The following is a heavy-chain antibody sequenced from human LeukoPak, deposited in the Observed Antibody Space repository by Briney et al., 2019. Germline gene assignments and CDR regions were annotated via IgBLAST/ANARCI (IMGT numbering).Heavy chain of an antibody. CDR1: GGSISSYY. V-gene: IGHV4-59*01. CDR3: ARLRYSGYVKYYFDY. J-gene: IGHJ4*02. CDR2: IYFSGST. D-gene: IGHD5-12*01. Sequence: SETLPLTCTVSGGSISSYYWSWIRQPPGKGLECIGYIYFSGSTNYGPSLKSRVTISVDTSKNQFSLKLTSVTAADTAVYYCARLRYSGYVKYYFDYWGQGTLVTVSS.